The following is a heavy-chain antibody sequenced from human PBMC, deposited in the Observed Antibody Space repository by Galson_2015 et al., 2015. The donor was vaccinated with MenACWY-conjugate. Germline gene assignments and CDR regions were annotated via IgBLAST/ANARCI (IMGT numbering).Heavy chain of an antibody. CDR3: VRTSYCSGGRCYSPFDF. J-gene: IGHJ4*02. Sequence: PALEKPTQPLTLPCTFSGFSLSTSGLRVNWVRQPPGKALEWLARIDWDGDKLSNTSLRTRLTISKETSKHQMGLTMTNMDLVDTATYYCVRTSYCSGGRCYSPFDFWGQGTLVTVSS. CDR2: IDWDGDK. D-gene: IGHD2-15*01. V-gene: IGHV2-70*04. CDR1: GFSLSTSGLR.